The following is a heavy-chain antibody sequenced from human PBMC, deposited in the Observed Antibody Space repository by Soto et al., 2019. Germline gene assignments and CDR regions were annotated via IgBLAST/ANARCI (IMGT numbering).Heavy chain of an antibody. CDR1: GFTFNDYD. Sequence: GSLLLACTTYGFTFNDYDMHGVSQAPGKGLEWVSFISYDGSNKYYTDSVKGRFTISRDNSKNTLYLQMNSLRPEDRAVYSCARDFPNYFFDYWGQGALVTVYS. CDR3: ARDFPNYFFDY. J-gene: IGHJ4*02. D-gene: IGHD2-8*01. CDR2: ISYDGSNK. V-gene: IGHV3-30*10.